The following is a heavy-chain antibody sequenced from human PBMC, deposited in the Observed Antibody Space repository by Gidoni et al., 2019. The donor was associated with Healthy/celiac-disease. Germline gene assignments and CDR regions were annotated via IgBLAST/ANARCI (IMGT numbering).Heavy chain of an antibody. CDR2: IYTSGST. Sequence: QVQLQESGPGLVKPSQTLSLTCTVSGGSISSGSYYRSWIRQPAGKGLEWIGRIYTSGSTNYNPSLKSRVTMSVDTSKNQFSLKLSSVTAADTAVYYCARSATYCGGDCYSGAFDIWGQGTMVTVSS. V-gene: IGHV4-61*02. CDR3: ARSATYCGGDCYSGAFDI. J-gene: IGHJ3*02. D-gene: IGHD2-21*01. CDR1: GGSISSGSYY.